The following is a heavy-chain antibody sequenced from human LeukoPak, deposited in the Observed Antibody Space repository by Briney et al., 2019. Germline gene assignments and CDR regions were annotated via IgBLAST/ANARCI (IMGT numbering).Heavy chain of an antibody. D-gene: IGHD2-15*01. V-gene: IGHV5-51*01. Sequence: GESLKISFKDSGYSFTNYWIGWVRPMPGKGLAWMGIIYPGDSHTRYSPSFQGQVTISADKSIGTAYLQWSSLKASDTAIYYCAGGPTVYGMDVWGQGTTVTVSS. J-gene: IGHJ6*02. CDR2: IYPGDSHT. CDR1: GYSFTNYW. CDR3: AGGPTVYGMDV.